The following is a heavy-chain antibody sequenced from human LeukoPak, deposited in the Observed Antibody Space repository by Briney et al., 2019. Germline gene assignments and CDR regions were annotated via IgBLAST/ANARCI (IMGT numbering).Heavy chain of an antibody. Sequence: GGSLRLSCAASGFTFGQNAMHWVRQAPGKGLEWVAVMSYDGSIKYYADSVKGRFTISRDNSKNTLYLQMNSLRPEDTAVYYCAKPSGASTGQSPSFDPWGQGALVTVSS. CDR3: AKPSGASTGQSPSFDP. CDR1: GFTFGQNA. CDR2: MSYDGSIK. J-gene: IGHJ5*02. V-gene: IGHV3-30-3*01. D-gene: IGHD3-10*01.